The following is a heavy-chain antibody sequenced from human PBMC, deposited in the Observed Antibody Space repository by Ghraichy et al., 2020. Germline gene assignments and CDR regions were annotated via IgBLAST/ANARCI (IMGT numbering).Heavy chain of an antibody. CDR2: IFYTGST. CDR1: GGSISSYY. V-gene: IGHV4-59*01. Sequence: ETLSLSCTVSGGSISSYYWSWIRQTPGKGLEWIGYIFYTGSTNYNPSLKSRVTISVDTSKNQFSLKLTSVTAADTAVYYCASYSMTTGVDYWGQGTLVTVSS. J-gene: IGHJ4*02. CDR3: ASYSMTTGVDY. D-gene: IGHD4-11*01.